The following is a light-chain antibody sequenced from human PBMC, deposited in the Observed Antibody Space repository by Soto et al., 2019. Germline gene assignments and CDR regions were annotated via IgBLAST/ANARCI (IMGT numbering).Light chain of an antibody. Sequence: EIVMTQSPATLSVSPVERATLSCRASQSVSSNLAWYQQKPGQAPRLLIYGAATRATGIPARFSGSGSGTEFTLTISSLQSEDFAVYFCQQYNNWPPGTFGQGTQVEIK. CDR1: QSVSSN. J-gene: IGKJ1*01. V-gene: IGKV3-15*01. CDR2: GAA. CDR3: QQYNNWPPGT.